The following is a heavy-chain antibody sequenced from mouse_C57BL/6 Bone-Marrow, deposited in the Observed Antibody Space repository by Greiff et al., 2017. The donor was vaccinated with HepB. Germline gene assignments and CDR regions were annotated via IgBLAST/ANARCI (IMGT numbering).Heavy chain of an antibody. V-gene: IGHV5-4*01. D-gene: IGHD4-1*01. CDR1: GFTFSSYA. J-gene: IGHJ4*01. CDR3: ARDFLGRNYYAMDY. CDR2: ISDGGSYT. Sequence: DVMLVESGGGLVKPGGSLKLSCAASGFTFSSYAMSWVRQTPEKRLEWVATISDGGSYTYYPDNVKGRFTISRDNAKNNLYLQMSHLKSEDTAMYYCARDFLGRNYYAMDYWGQGTSVTVSS.